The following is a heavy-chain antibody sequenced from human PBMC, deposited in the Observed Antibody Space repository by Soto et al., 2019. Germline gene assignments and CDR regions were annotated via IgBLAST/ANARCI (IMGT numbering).Heavy chain of an antibody. CDR1: GGTFSSYA. D-gene: IGHD1-26*01. J-gene: IGHJ4*02. Sequence: QVQLVQSGAEVKKPGSSVKVSCKASGGTFSSYAISWVRQAPGQGLEWMGGIIPIFGTANYAQKFQGSVTLTADDSTSTPYMELSSLRSEDTAGYYCARVGVGARGYWGQGTLVTVSS. V-gene: IGHV1-69*01. CDR2: IIPIFGTA. CDR3: ARVGVGARGY.